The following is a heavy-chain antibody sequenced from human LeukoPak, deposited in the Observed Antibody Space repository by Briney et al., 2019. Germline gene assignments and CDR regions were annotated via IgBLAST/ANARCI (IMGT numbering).Heavy chain of an antibody. CDR2: IACSRSYM. D-gene: IGHD1-14*01. CDR3: ARVVYHGAAASSLFDI. CDR1: GFTFSNYN. J-gene: IGHJ3*02. V-gene: IGHV3-21*01. Sequence: PGGSLRLSCAASGFTFSNYNMNWVRQAPGKGPEWVSSIACSRSYMYYADSVMGRFTISRDNAENSLYLQMNTLRAEDTAMYYCARVVYHGAAASSLFDIWGQGTMVTVPS.